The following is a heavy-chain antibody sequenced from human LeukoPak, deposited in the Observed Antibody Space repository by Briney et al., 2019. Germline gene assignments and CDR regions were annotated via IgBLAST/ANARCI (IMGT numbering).Heavy chain of an antibody. CDR3: ARVLAAAGHWPPSLDL. D-gene: IGHD6-13*01. Sequence: SETLSLTCAVSGGSISSGGYSWSWIRQPPGRGLEWIGYIYHSGSTYYNPSLKSRVTISVDRSKNQFSLKLSSVTAADTAVYYCARVLAAAGHWPPSLDLWGRGTLVTVSS. CDR2: IYHSGST. CDR1: GGSISSGGYS. J-gene: IGHJ2*01. V-gene: IGHV4-30-2*01.